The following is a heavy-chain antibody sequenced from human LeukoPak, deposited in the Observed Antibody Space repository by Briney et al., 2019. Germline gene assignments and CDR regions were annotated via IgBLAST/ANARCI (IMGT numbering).Heavy chain of an antibody. Sequence: GRSLGLSCAASGFTFSSYAMHWVRQAPGKGLEWEAVISYDGSNKYYADSVKGRFTISRDNSKNTLYLQMNSLRAEDTAVYYCARERYYGMDVWGQGTTVTVSS. J-gene: IGHJ6*02. V-gene: IGHV3-30-3*01. CDR3: ARERYYGMDV. CDR2: ISYDGSNK. CDR1: GFTFSSYA.